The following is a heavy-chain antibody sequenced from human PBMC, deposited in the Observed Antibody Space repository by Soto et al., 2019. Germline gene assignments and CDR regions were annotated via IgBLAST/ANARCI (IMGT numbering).Heavy chain of an antibody. CDR2: ISGNGIAT. Sequence: GSLGLSCKASGFIFSDHAMSGVRQAAGKGLEWVSAISGNGIATYYADSVKGRFTISRDNSKNTLYLQMKRLRADDTAVYYCARDAISMVRGTNNWFDPWGQGTLVTVYS. CDR3: ARDAISMVRGTNNWFDP. V-gene: IGHV3-23*01. CDR1: GFIFSDHA. J-gene: IGHJ5*02. D-gene: IGHD3-10*01.